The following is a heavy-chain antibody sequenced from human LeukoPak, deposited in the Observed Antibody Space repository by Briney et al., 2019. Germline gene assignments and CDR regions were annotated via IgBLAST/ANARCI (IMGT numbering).Heavy chain of an antibody. V-gene: IGHV4-34*01. CDR2: INHSGST. Sequence: PSETLSLTCAVYGGSFSGYYWSWIRQSPGTGLEWIGEINHSGSTNYNPSLKSRVTISVDTSKNQFSLKLSSVTAADTAVYYCARVRSVVGARDFDCWGQGTLVTVSS. J-gene: IGHJ4*02. CDR3: ARVRSVVGARDFDC. D-gene: IGHD1-26*01. CDR1: GGSFSGYY.